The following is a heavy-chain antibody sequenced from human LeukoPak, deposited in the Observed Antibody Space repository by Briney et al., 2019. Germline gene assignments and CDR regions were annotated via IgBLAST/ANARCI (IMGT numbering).Heavy chain of an antibody. CDR3: ARSGTYYHLGY. J-gene: IGHJ4*02. D-gene: IGHD1-26*01. Sequence: ASVKVSCKASGYAINDYYLHWVRQAPGQGLEWMGWIFPHNDDTKYAQKFQGRVTMTRDTSISTAYMELSRLTSDDTAVYFCARSGTYYHLGYWGQGTLVTVSS. V-gene: IGHV1-2*02. CDR1: GYAINDYY. CDR2: IFPHNDDT.